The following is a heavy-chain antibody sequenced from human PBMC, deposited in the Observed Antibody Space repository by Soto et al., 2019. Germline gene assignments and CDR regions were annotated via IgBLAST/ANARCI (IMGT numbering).Heavy chain of an antibody. Sequence: QVQLQESGPGLVKPSETLSLTCTVSVGSISSYYWSWIRQPPGKGLEWIGYIYYSGSTNYNPSLKSRVTISVDTSKNQFSLKLSSVTAADTAVYYCAREVAAAGEGGFDYWGQGTLVTVSS. CDR2: IYYSGST. J-gene: IGHJ4*02. D-gene: IGHD6-13*01. CDR1: VGSISSYY. CDR3: AREVAAAGEGGFDY. V-gene: IGHV4-59*01.